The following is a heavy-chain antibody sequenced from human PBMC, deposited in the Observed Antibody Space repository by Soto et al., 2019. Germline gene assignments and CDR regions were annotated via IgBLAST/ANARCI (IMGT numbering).Heavy chain of an antibody. Sequence: EVQLVESGGGLVEPGGSLRVSCVASGFTFSNAWMNWVRQAPGKGLEWVGRIKRKTDSATTDYAAHGKVRFTIYRDHSKNTLDLQMNSLETADTAAYYWTTSGLRYSSSGMDVWGKGTTVTVS. V-gene: IGHV3-15*07. D-gene: IGHD2-21*01. CDR3: TTSGLRYSSSGMDV. J-gene: IGHJ6*04. CDR1: GFTFSNAW. CDR2: IKRKTDSATT.